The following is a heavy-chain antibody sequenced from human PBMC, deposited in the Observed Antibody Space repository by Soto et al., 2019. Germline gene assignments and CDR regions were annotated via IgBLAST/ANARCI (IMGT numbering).Heavy chain of an antibody. CDR3: ARGRGMGYGSGSYYYGMDV. CDR1: GGSFSGYY. J-gene: IGHJ6*02. D-gene: IGHD3-10*01. CDR2: INHSEST. Sequence: SETLSLTCAVYGGSFSGYYWSWIRQPPGKGLEWIGEINHSESTNYNPSLKSRVTISVDTSKNQFSLKLSSVTAADTAVYYCARGRGMGYGSGSYYYGMDVWGQGTTVTVSS. V-gene: IGHV4-34*01.